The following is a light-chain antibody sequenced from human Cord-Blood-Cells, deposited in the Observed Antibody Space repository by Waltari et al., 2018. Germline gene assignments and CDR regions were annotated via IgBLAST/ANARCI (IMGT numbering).Light chain of an antibody. CDR1: SSDVGGYNY. CDR2: DVS. Sequence: QSALTQPASVSGSPGQSITISCTGTSSDVGGYNYLSWYQQHPGKAPKPSIYDVSNRPSGVANRFSGPKSGNTASLTISGLQAEDEADYYCSSYTSSSTLVFGGGTKLTVL. CDR3: SSYTSSSTLV. V-gene: IGLV2-14*03. J-gene: IGLJ3*02.